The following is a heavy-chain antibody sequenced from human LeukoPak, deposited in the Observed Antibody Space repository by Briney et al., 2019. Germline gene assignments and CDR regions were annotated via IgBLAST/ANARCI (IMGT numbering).Heavy chain of an antibody. CDR1: GGSISSYY. CDR2: IYYSGST. CDR3: ARGVVRGTYYMDV. Sequence: SETLSLTCTVSGGSISSYYWSWIRQPPGKGLEWIGYIYYSGSTNYNPSLKSRVTISVDTSKNQFPLKLSSVTAADTAVYYCARGVVRGTYYMDVWGKGTTVTISS. D-gene: IGHD3-10*01. V-gene: IGHV4-59*01. J-gene: IGHJ6*03.